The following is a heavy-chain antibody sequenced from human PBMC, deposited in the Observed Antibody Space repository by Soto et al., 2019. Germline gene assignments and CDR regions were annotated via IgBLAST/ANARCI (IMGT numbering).Heavy chain of an antibody. CDR1: GFTFSSYG. D-gene: IGHD6-13*01. CDR3: ARDARVWSSSWYSYGY. CDR2: IWDDGSNK. V-gene: IGHV3-33*01. Sequence: QVQLVESGGGVVQPGRSLRLSCAASGFTFSSYGMHWVRQAPGKGLEWVAVIWDDGSNKYYADSVKGRFTISRDNSKNPLYLQMSSLRAEDTAVYYCARDARVWSSSWYSYGYWGQGTLVTVSS. J-gene: IGHJ4*02.